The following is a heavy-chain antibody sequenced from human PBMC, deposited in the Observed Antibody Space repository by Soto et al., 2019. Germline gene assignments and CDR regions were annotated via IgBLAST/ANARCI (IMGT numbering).Heavy chain of an antibody. CDR3: ASGNDSSGYSVLHYFDY. CDR1: GGSISSGDYY. CDR2: IYYSGST. J-gene: IGHJ4*02. Sequence: PSETLSLTCTVSGGSISSGDYYWSWIRQPPGKGLEWIGYIYYSGSTYYNPSLKSRVTISVDTSKNQFSLKLSSVTAADTAVYYCASGNDSSGYSVLHYFDYWGQGTLVTVSS. D-gene: IGHD3-22*01. V-gene: IGHV4-30-4*01.